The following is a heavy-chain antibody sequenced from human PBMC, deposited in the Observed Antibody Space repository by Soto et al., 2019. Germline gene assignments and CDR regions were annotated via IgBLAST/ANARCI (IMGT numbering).Heavy chain of an antibody. CDR1: GASTVSHYH. D-gene: IGHD1-26*01. CDR3: ALALGPTTGLDY. V-gene: IGHV4-59*06. CDR2: IFNSGTT. Sequence: SETLSLTXSVSGASTVSHYHWTWIRQPPGKGLEWMGYIFNSGTTFYNPSLTSRLSISMDTSGNHFSLELRSVTAADTAVYYCALALGPTTGLDYWGQGTLVTVSS. J-gene: IGHJ4*02.